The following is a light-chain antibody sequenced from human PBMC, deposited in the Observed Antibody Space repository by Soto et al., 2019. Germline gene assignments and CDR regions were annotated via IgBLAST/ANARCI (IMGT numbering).Light chain of an antibody. CDR2: GNI. J-gene: IGLJ1*01. CDR3: QSYDRSLSGKV. Sequence: QLVLTQPPSVSGAPGQRVTISCTGSSSNIGAGYDVHWYQHLPGTAPQLLIYGNINRPSGVPDRFSGSRSGTSASLAISGLQAEDEADYYCQSYDRSLSGKVFGTGTKVTVL. CDR1: SSNIGAGYD. V-gene: IGLV1-40*01.